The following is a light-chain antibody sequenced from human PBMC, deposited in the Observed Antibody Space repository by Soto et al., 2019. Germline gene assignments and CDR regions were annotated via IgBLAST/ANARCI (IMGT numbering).Light chain of an antibody. V-gene: IGKV3-11*01. CDR3: QQRNIWPPVT. CDR1: PSVANF. CDR2: GAF. Sequence: EIVLTQSPATLSLSPGERATLSCRASPSVANFVAWYQQKPGQAPRLLIYGAFNRATGIPARFSGIGSGTDFTLTICSLEPEDSVVYDGQQRNIWPPVTFGHGTRLEIK. J-gene: IGKJ5*01.